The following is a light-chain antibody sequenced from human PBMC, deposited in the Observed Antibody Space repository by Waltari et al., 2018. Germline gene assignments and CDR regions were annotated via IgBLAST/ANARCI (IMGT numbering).Light chain of an antibody. J-gene: IGKJ1*01. CDR1: QSVGRS. CDR3: QMYVRLPVT. Sequence: EIVLTQSPGTLSLSPGERATLSCRASQSVGRSLAWYQQKPGQAPRLLIYDASTRATGIPDRFSGGGSGTDFSLTISRLEPEDFAVYYCQMYVRLPVTFGQGTKVEI. CDR2: DAS. V-gene: IGKV3-20*01.